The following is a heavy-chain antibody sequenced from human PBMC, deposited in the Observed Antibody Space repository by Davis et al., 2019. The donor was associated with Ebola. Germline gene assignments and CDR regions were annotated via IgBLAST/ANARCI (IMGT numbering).Heavy chain of an antibody. Sequence: PGGSLRLSCAVSGFSVKSAWMSWVRQVPGKGLQWVGRIAGYRDGGTDDYSAPVKGRFVISIDASKNKLFLQMNSLTIEDTAVYYCTTADFDFWTDDYKDFWGRGSLVTVSS. D-gene: IGHD3/OR15-3a*01. CDR3: TTADFDFWTDDYKDF. V-gene: IGHV3-15*04. J-gene: IGHJ4*02. CDR2: IAGYRDGGTD. CDR1: GFSVKSAW.